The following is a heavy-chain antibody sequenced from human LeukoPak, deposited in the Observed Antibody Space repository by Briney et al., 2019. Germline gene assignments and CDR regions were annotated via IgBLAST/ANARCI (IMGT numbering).Heavy chain of an antibody. CDR1: GYTLTELS. D-gene: IGHD2/OR15-2a*01. V-gene: IGHV1-24*01. J-gene: IGHJ2*01. CDR3: ATCPYCNKRVGFDL. CDR2: FDPEDGET. Sequence: ASVKVPCKVSGYTLTELSMHRVRQAPGKGLEWMGGFDPEDGETIYAQKFQGRVTMTEDTSTDTAYMELSSLRSEDTAVYYCATCPYCNKRVGFDLWGRGTLVTVSS.